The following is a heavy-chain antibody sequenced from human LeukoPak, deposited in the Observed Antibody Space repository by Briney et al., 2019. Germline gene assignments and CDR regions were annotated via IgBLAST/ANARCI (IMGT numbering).Heavy chain of an antibody. CDR1: GFTFSSYA. D-gene: IGHD6-6*01. CDR3: AKKGGIAARAFDY. V-gene: IGHV3-30*01. CDR2: ISYDGSNK. J-gene: IGHJ4*02. Sequence: GGSLRLSCAASGFTFSSYAMHWVRQAPGKGLEWVAVISYDGSNKYYADSVKGRFTISRDNSKNTLYLQMNSLRAEDTAVYYCAKKGGIAARAFDYWGQGTLVTVSS.